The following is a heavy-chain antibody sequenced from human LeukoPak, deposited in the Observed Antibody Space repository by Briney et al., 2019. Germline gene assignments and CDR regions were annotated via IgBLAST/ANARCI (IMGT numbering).Heavy chain of an antibody. CDR1: GFTFDDYA. D-gene: IGHD2-15*01. CDR2: ISWNSGSI. J-gene: IGHJ4*02. V-gene: IGHV3-9*01. CDR3: AKEGVAASYNY. Sequence: GGSLRLSRAASGFTFDDYAMHWVRQAPGKGLEWVSGISWNSGSIGYADSVKGRFTISRDNAKNSLYLQMNSLRAEDTALYYCAKEGVAASYNYWGQGTLVTVSS.